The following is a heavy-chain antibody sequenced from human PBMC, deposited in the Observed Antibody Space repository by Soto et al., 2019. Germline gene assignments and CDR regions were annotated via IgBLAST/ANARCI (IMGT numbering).Heavy chain of an antibody. J-gene: IGHJ6*03. CDR1: GYSFTSYW. Sequence: GESLKISRKGSGYSFTSYWIGWVRQMPGKGLEWMGIIYPGDCDTRYSPSFQGQVTISGDKSISTAYLQWSSLKASDAAMYYCARRVKERHYYYYYYMDVWGKGTTVTVSS. CDR2: IYPGDCDT. V-gene: IGHV5-51*01. CDR3: ARRVKERHYYYYYYMDV. D-gene: IGHD6-25*01.